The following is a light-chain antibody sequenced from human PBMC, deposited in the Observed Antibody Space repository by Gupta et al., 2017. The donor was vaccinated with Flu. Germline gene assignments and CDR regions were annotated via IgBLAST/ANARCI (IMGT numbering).Light chain of an antibody. CDR3: QQADSAPQS. J-gene: IGKJ3*01. CDR1: QSVLHITNNKNY. Sequence: DIVMTQSPHSLAASLGERATINCKSSQSVLHITNNKNYLAWYQQKPGQPPKLLIYWASTRESGVPGRFSGSGSGTDFTLTISSLQAEDVAVYYCQQADSAPQSFGPGTKVDIK. V-gene: IGKV4-1*01. CDR2: WAS.